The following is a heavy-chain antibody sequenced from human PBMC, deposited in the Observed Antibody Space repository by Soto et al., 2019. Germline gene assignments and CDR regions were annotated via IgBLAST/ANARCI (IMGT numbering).Heavy chain of an antibody. D-gene: IGHD1-7*01. CDR1: GFTFSSFG. J-gene: IGHJ4*01. Sequence: QVQLAESGGGVVQPGRSLRLSCGASGFTFSSFGMHWVRQAPGKGLEWVAVISYDGREKYYGESVKGRFTISRDNSMDTLYLQINRLKHEDSALYYCAKSHLYNLNYHIDFWGQGTLVAVSS. V-gene: IGHV3-30*18. CDR3: AKSHLYNLNYHIDF. CDR2: ISYDGREK.